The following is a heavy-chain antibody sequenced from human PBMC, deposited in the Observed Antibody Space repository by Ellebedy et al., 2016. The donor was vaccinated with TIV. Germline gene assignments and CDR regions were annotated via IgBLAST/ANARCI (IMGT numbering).Heavy chain of an antibody. V-gene: IGHV1-2*02. CDR3: ARVPGYGDFAYYYYGMDV. D-gene: IGHD4-17*01. CDR2: INPNSGGT. Sequence: ASVKVSCKASGYTFTGYYMHWVRQAPGQGLEWMGWINPNSGGTNYAQKFQGRVTMTRDTSISTAYMELSSLRSEDTAVYYCARVPGYGDFAYYYYGMDVWGQGTTVTVSS. J-gene: IGHJ6*02. CDR1: GYTFTGYY.